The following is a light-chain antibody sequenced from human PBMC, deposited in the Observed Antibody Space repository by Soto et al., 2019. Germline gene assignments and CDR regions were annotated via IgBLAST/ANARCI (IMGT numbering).Light chain of an antibody. CDR3: SSFASSNTWV. V-gene: IGLV2-8*01. CDR2: EVT. CDR1: SSDVGAYNY. Sequence: QSALTQPPSASGSPGQSVTISCTGTSSDVGAYNYVSWYQQHAGKAPKLVIYEVTKRPSGGPDRFSGSKSANTASLTVSGPQAEDEADYCCSSFASSNTWVFGGGTKLTVL. J-gene: IGLJ3*02.